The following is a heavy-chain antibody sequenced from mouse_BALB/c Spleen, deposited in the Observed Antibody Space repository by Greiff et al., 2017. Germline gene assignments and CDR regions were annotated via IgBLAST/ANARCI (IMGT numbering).Heavy chain of an antibody. V-gene: IGHV5-17*02. CDR3: ARQDAMDY. J-gene: IGHJ4*01. CDR2: ISSGSSTI. CDR1: GFTFSSFG. Sequence: EVKLQESGGGLVQPGGSRKLSCAASGFTFSSFGMHWVRQAPEKGLEWVAYISSGSSTIYYADTVKGRFTISRDNPKNTLFLQMTSLRSEDTAMYYCARQDAMDYWGQGTSVTVSS.